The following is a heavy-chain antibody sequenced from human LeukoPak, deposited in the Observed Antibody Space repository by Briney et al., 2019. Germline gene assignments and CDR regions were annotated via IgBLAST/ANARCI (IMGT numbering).Heavy chain of an antibody. CDR3: ARVTYYDFWTSERGYYYYYMDV. Sequence: SVKVSCKASGYTFTSYAMHRVRQAPGQGLEWMGGIIPIFGTANYAQKFQGRVTITTDESTSTAYMELSSLRSEDTAVYYCARVTYYDFWTSERGYYYYYMDVWGKGTTVTVSS. D-gene: IGHD3-3*01. J-gene: IGHJ6*03. CDR2: IIPIFGTA. V-gene: IGHV1-69*05. CDR1: GYTFTSYA.